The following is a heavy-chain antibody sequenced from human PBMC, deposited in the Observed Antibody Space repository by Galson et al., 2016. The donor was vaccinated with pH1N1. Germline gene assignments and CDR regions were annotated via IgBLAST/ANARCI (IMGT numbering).Heavy chain of an antibody. D-gene: IGHD3-3*01. Sequence: SLRLSCAASGFTFSSFGMHWVRQAPGKGLEWMAVISYDGSVEYYGDSVKGRFSISRDNSKNTLYLQMNSLRPEDTAVYYCAKESGEDWSGSKRYSFAYWGQGALVTVSS. CDR3: AKESGEDWSGSKRYSFAY. J-gene: IGHJ4*02. CDR1: GFTFSSFG. V-gene: IGHV3-30*18. CDR2: ISYDGSVE.